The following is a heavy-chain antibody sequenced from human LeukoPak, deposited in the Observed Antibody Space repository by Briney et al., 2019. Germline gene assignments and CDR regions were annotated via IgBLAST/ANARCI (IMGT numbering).Heavy chain of an antibody. J-gene: IGHJ4*02. CDR1: GGSISSGSYY. Sequence: SETLSLTCTVSGGSISSGSYYWSWIRQPAGKGLEWIGRIYTSGSTNYNPSLKSRVTISVDTSKNQFSLKLSSVAAADTAVYYCVRDRHWTNDWVFDYWGQGTLVTVSS. D-gene: IGHD1/OR15-1a*01. CDR3: VRDRHWTNDWVFDY. CDR2: IYTSGST. V-gene: IGHV4-61*02.